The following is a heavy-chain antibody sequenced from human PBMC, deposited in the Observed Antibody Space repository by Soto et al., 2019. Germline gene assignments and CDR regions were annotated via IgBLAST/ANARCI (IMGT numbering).Heavy chain of an antibody. Sequence: EVQLVESGGGLVQPGGSLRLSFEASRGAFGDYWMHWVRQAPGKGLVWVSRINRDANDIIYADSVKGRFTASRDNAKNRVFPQLIRPRVEDTAGYYRARAVPHNGFDSWGQGTRVTVSS. CDR3: ARAVPHNGFDS. CDR2: INRDANDI. V-gene: IGHV3-74*01. J-gene: IGHJ5*01. CDR1: RGAFGDYW. D-gene: IGHD3-10*02.